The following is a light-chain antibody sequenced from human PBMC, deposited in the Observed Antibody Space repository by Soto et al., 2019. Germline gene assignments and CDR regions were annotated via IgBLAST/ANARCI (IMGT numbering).Light chain of an antibody. Sequence: IQLTQAPSSLSAAVGNRVNITCRASQDISSYLGWYQQKPGKAPKLLIYAASTLQSGVPSRFSGSGSGTDFTLTINSLQPEDFATYFCQQLNNYPSTFGGGTRVDIK. CDR3: QQLNNYPST. CDR2: AAS. CDR1: QDISSY. J-gene: IGKJ4*02. V-gene: IGKV1-9*01.